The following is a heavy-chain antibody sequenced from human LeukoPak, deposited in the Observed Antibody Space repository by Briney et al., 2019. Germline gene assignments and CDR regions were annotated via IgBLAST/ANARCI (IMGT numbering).Heavy chain of an antibody. J-gene: IGHJ4*02. V-gene: IGHV3-74*01. D-gene: IGHD1-26*01. CDR3: ARFPPIVGAIPPSDEDY. CDR1: GFTFSSYW. Sequence: GGSLRLSCAASGFTFSSYWMHWVRQAPGKGLVWVSRINSDGSSTSYADSVKGRFTISRDNAKNSLYLQMNSLRAEDTAVYYCARFPPIVGAIPPSDEDYWGQGTLVTVSS. CDR2: INSDGSST.